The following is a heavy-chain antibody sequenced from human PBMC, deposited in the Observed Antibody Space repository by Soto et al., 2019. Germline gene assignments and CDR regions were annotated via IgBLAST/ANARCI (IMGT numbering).Heavy chain of an antibody. Sequence: GGSLRLSCAASGFTFSSYGMHWVRQAPGKGLEWVAVIWYDGSNKYYADSVKGRFTISGDNSKNTLYLQMNSLRAEDTAVYYCARDASPYYMDVWGKGTTVTVCS. CDR3: ARDASPYYMDV. CDR1: GFTFSSYG. CDR2: IWYDGSNK. V-gene: IGHV3-33*01. D-gene: IGHD2-2*01. J-gene: IGHJ6*03.